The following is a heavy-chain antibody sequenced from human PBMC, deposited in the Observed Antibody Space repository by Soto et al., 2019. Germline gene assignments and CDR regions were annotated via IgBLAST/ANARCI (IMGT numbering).Heavy chain of an antibody. CDR3: AREYGIGGAAFDF. J-gene: IGHJ3*01. V-gene: IGHV3-30-3*01. D-gene: IGHD2-15*01. CDR2: ISYDGSNK. Sequence: QVQLVESGGGVVQPGRSLRLSCAASGFTFSTYAMHWVRQAPGKGLEWVAVISYDGSNKYYADSVKGRLTISRDNSKNTLYLQMNSLRAEDTAVYYCAREYGIGGAAFDFWGQGTMVTVSS. CDR1: GFTFSTYA.